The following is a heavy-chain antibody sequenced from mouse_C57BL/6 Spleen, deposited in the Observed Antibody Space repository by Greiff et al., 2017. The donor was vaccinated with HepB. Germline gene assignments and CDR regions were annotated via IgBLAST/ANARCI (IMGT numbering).Heavy chain of an antibody. CDR2: IHPNSGST. Sequence: QVQLQQPGAELVKPGASVKLSCKASGYTFTSYWMHWVKQRPGQGLEWIGMIHPNSGSTNYNEKFKSKATLTVDKSSSTAYMQLSSLTSEDSAVYYCARNWEGGRFAYWGQGTLVTVSA. D-gene: IGHD4-1*01. J-gene: IGHJ3*01. CDR1: GYTFTSYW. V-gene: IGHV1-64*01. CDR3: ARNWEGGRFAY.